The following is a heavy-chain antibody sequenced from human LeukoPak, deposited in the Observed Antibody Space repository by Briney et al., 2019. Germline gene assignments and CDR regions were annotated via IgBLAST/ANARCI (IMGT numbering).Heavy chain of an antibody. J-gene: IGHJ3*02. V-gene: IGHV3-73*01. CDR2: IRSKANSYAT. D-gene: IGHD1-26*01. Sequence: PGGSLRLSCAASGFTFSGSAMHWVRQASGKGLEWVGRIRSKANSYATAYAASVKGRFTISRDDSKNTAYLQMNSLKTEDTAVYYCTIGRSYPDAFDIWGQGTMVTVSS. CDR3: TIGRSYPDAFDI. CDR1: GFTFSGSA.